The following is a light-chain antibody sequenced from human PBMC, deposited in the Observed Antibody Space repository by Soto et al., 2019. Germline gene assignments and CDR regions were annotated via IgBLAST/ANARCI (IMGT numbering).Light chain of an antibody. J-gene: IGLJ1*01. CDR3: FSYTSSTAYV. CDR1: STDVGAYNY. Sequence: QSVLTQPASVSGSPGQSITISCTGTSTDVGAYNYVSWYQLHPGNAPKLMIYEVSNRPSGISNRFSASKSGNTASLTISGLQAEAEADYYCFSYTSSTAYVFGTGTKVTVL. V-gene: IGLV2-14*01. CDR2: EVS.